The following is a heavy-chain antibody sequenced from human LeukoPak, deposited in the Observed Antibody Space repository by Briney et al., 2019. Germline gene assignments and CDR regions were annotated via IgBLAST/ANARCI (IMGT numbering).Heavy chain of an antibody. CDR2: ISAYNGNT. J-gene: IGHJ4*02. V-gene: IGHV1-18*01. Sequence: ASVKVSCKASGYTFTSYGISWVQQAPGQGLEWMGWISAYNGNTNYAQKLQGRVTMTTDTSTSTAYMELRSLRSDDTAVYYCARCRMITFGGVIGYDYWGQGTLVTVSS. CDR1: GYTFTSYG. CDR3: ARCRMITFGGVIGYDY. D-gene: IGHD3-16*02.